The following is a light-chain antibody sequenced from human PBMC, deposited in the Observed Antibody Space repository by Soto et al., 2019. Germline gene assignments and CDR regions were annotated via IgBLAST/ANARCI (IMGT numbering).Light chain of an antibody. J-gene: IGLJ1*01. V-gene: IGLV2-23*02. Sequence: QSVLTQPASVSGSPGQSITISCTGTSNDVGRYNLVSWCQQHPGKAPKLIIYEVTKRPSGFSNRFSASKSGNTASLTISGLQAEDEADYYCCSYAGSGTPYVFGTGTKVT. CDR3: CSYAGSGTPYV. CDR2: EVT. CDR1: SNDVGRYNL.